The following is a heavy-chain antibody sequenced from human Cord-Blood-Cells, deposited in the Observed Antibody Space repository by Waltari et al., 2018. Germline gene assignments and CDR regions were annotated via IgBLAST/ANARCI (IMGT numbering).Heavy chain of an antibody. CDR3: ATDREYSSSFDY. CDR1: GYTLTALS. D-gene: IGHD6-6*01. Sequence: QVQLVQSGAEVKKPGASVKVSCKVSGYTLTALSLHWVGQAPGKGLEWMGGFDPEDGETIYAQKFQGRVTMTEDTSTDTAYMELSSLRSEDTAVYYCATDREYSSSFDYWGQGTLVTVSS. V-gene: IGHV1-24*01. J-gene: IGHJ4*02. CDR2: FDPEDGET.